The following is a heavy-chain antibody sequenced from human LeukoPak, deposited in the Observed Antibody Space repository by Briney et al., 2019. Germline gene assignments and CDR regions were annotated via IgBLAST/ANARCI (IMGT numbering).Heavy chain of an antibody. CDR1: RYSFTSYW. Sequence: GESLKISCKGSRYSFTSYWIGWVRQMPGKGLEWMGIIYPGDSDTRYSPSFQGQVTISADKSISTAYLQWSSLKASDTAMYYCARRRILTGYYYYFDYWGQGTLVTISS. CDR2: IYPGDSDT. V-gene: IGHV5-51*01. D-gene: IGHD3-9*01. J-gene: IGHJ4*02. CDR3: ARRRILTGYYYYFDY.